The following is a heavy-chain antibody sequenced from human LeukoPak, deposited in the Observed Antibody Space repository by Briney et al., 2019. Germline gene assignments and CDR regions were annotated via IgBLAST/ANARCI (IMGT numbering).Heavy chain of an antibody. CDR1: GYTFTSYG. CDR3: PRSPLYCSGGSCTNWFDT. D-gene: IGHD2-15*01. CDR2: ISAYNGNT. V-gene: IGHV1-18*04. J-gene: IGHJ5*02. Sequence: GASVKVSCKASGYTFTSYGISWVRQAPGQGLEWMGWISAYNGNTNYAQKLQGRVTMTTDTSTSTAYMELRSLSSHDTAVYYCPRSPLYCSGGSCTNWFDTWGQGTLVTVSS.